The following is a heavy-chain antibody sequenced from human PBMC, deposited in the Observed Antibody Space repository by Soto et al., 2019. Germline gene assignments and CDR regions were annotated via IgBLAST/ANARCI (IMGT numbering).Heavy chain of an antibody. Sequence: GGSLRLSCAASGFTFSSYGMHWVRQAPGKGLEWVAVISYDGSNKYYADSVKGRFTISRDNSKNTLYLQMNSLRAEDTAVYYCAGGRLELHYYYYYGMDVWGQGTTVTVSS. J-gene: IGHJ6*02. D-gene: IGHD1-7*01. V-gene: IGHV3-30*03. CDR2: ISYDGSNK. CDR1: GFTFSSYG. CDR3: AGGRLELHYYYYYGMDV.